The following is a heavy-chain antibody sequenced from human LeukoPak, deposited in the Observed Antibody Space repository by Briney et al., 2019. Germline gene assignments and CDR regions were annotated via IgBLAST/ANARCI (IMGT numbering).Heavy chain of an antibody. J-gene: IGHJ4*02. Sequence: SVRVSCEASVDTFSRYAISWVRQAPGQGLEWMGGIIPIFGTANYAQKFQGRVTITADESTSTAYMELSSLRSEDTAVYYCARDRSSSSCFDYWGQGTLVTVSS. CDR1: VDTFSRYA. V-gene: IGHV1-69*01. CDR3: ARDRSSSSCFDY. CDR2: IIPIFGTA. D-gene: IGHD6-13*01.